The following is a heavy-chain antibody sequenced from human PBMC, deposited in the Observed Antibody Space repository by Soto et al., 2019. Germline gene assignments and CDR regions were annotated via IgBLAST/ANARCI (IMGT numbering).Heavy chain of an antibody. CDR1: GFTFSSYA. V-gene: IGHV3-23*01. CDR3: AKDPSSGFAMENYFDY. D-gene: IGHD3-10*01. J-gene: IGHJ4*02. CDR2: ISGSSTST. Sequence: EVQLSGSGGGLVQPGGSLRLSCAASGFTFSSYAMSWVRQAPGKGLEWVSAISGSSTSTYYADSVTGRFTISRDNSKNTLYLQMNSLRAEDTAVYYCAKDPSSGFAMENYFDYWGQGTLVTVSS.